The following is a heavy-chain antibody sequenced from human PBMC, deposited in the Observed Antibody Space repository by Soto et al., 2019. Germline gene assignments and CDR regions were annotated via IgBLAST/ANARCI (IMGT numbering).Heavy chain of an antibody. D-gene: IGHD2-2*01. Sequence: SETLSLTCTVSGGSISSSSYYWGWIRQPPGKGLEWIGSIYYSGSTYYNPSLKSRVTISVDTSKNQFSLKLSSVTAADTAVYYCARHIPAAHYYYYYGMDVWGQGTTVTVSS. CDR1: GGSISSSSYY. CDR3: ARHIPAAHYYYYYGMDV. V-gene: IGHV4-39*01. J-gene: IGHJ6*02. CDR2: IYYSGST.